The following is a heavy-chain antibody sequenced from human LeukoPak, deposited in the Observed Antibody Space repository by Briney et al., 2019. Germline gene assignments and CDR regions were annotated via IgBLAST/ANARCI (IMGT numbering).Heavy chain of an antibody. J-gene: IGHJ3*02. CDR2: ISGDTTYR. V-gene: IGHV3-11*06. CDR3: ARDEAVMTTVLSDAFDI. D-gene: IGHD4-17*01. Sequence: GGSLRLSCAASGFIFSDYYMSWIRQAPGRGLEWVSYISGDTTYRSYADSVKGRFTISRDNSKNTLYLQMNSLRAEDTAVYYCARDEAVMTTVLSDAFDIWGQGTMVTVSS. CDR1: GFIFSDYY.